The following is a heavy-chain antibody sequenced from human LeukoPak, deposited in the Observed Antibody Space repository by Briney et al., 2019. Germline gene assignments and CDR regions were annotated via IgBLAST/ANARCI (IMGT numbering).Heavy chain of an antibody. CDR2: IIPIFDTA. CDR3: ARESYPRITTAADGSDY. Sequence: SVKVSCKASGGTFSSYAISWVRQAPGQGLEWMGGIIPIFDTANSAQKLQGRVTITADESTSTTYMELSSLRSEDTAVYYCARESYPRITTAADGSDYWGQGTLVTVSS. CDR1: GGTFSSYA. D-gene: IGHD6-13*01. V-gene: IGHV1-69*13. J-gene: IGHJ4*02.